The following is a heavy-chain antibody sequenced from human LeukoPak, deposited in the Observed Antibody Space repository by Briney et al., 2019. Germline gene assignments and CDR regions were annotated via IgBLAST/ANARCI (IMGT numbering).Heavy chain of an antibody. V-gene: IGHV4-34*01. CDR1: GGSFSDSY. CDR3: ARSLSPYYTPSDF. CDR2: INHSGSA. J-gene: IGHJ4*02. D-gene: IGHD1-26*01. Sequence: PSETLSLTCAVYGGSFSDSYWSWIRQPPGKGLEWIGEINHSGSANYNPSLKSRVTIASDASTKQFSLSLNSVTAADTAVYYCARSLSPYYTPSDFWGQGTLVTVSS.